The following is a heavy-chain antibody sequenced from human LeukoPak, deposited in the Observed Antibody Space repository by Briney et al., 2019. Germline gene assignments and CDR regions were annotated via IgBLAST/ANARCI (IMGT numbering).Heavy chain of an antibody. CDR1: GGSFSGYY. CDR3: ARSRAVQLWLQRGGYWFDP. Sequence: SETLSLTCAVYGGSFSGYYWSWIRQPPGKGLEWIGEINHSGSTNYNPSLKSRVTISVDTSKNQFSLKLSSVTAADTAVYYCARSRAVQLWLQRGGYWFDPWGQGTLVTVSS. CDR2: INHSGST. V-gene: IGHV4-34*01. D-gene: IGHD5-18*01. J-gene: IGHJ5*02.